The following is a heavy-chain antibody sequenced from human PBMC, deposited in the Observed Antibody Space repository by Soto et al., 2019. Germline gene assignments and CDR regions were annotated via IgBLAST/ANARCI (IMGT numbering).Heavy chain of an antibody. Sequence: ASVKVSCKTSGYTFNTYGINWVRQAPGQGLELMGWISAYDGKTTYAERFQGRVTLTTDTSTSTAYMELRSLRSDDTAIYYCARDPHEFWTSYWFDPWGQGTPVTVSS. D-gene: IGHD3-3*01. CDR3: ARDPHEFWTSYWFDP. V-gene: IGHV1-18*01. CDR1: GYTFNTYG. CDR2: ISAYDGKT. J-gene: IGHJ5*02.